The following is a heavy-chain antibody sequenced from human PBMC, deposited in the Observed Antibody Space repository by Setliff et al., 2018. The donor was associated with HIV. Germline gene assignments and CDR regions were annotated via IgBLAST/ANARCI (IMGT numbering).Heavy chain of an antibody. V-gene: IGHV4-61*02. CDR3: SRGPPFDR. CDR2: VTVNGAT. CDR1: GDSMTSGSYY. Sequence: KPSETLSLTCTVSGDSMTSGSYYWTWIRQPAGKRLEWTGRVTVNGATEYNPSLQSRVTISVDTSENQFSLKVTSVTAADTATYYCSRGPPFDRWGRGTLVTVSS. J-gene: IGHJ2*01.